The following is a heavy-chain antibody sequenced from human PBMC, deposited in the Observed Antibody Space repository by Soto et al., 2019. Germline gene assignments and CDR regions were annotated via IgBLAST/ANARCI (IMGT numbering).Heavy chain of an antibody. Sequence: QVQLQESGPGLVKPSETLSLTCTVSGGSISSYYWSWIRQPAGKGLEWIGRSYTSGSTNYNPSLKSRVTMSVDTSKNQFSLKLSSVTAADTAVYYCARERLDVGYCSGGSCYSTLNWYFDLWGRGTLVTVSS. J-gene: IGHJ2*01. CDR2: SYTSGST. CDR1: GGSISSYY. D-gene: IGHD2-15*01. CDR3: ARERLDVGYCSGGSCYSTLNWYFDL. V-gene: IGHV4-4*07.